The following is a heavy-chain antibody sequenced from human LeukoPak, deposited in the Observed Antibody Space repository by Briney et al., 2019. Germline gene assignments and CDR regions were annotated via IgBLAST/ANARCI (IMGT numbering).Heavy chain of an antibody. CDR1: GGSISSYY. D-gene: IGHD5/OR15-5a*01. CDR3: AREVGVYVGLFDY. Sequence: SETLSLTCTVSGGSISSYYWSWIRQLPGKGLDWNGYVFYSGSPNYNPSLKSRVTISVDMSKNQFSLKLTSLTAADTAVYYCAREVGVYVGLFDYWGQGTLVTVSS. V-gene: IGHV4-59*01. CDR2: VFYSGSP. J-gene: IGHJ4*02.